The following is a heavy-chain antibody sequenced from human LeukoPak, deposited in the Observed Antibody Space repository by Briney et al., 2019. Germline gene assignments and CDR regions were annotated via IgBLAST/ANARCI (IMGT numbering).Heavy chain of an antibody. CDR3: ARDLNYYDGSTYYDAFDI. Sequence: SETLSLTCTVSGGSISTHFWTWIRQPPGKGLEFIGNIYYTGTSNYIPSLKSRVTMSIDTAKNQFSLNLSSVTAADTAVYYCARDLNYYDGSTYYDAFDIWGQGTLVTVSS. V-gene: IGHV4-59*11. J-gene: IGHJ3*02. CDR2: IYYTGTS. D-gene: IGHD3-22*01. CDR1: GGSISTHF.